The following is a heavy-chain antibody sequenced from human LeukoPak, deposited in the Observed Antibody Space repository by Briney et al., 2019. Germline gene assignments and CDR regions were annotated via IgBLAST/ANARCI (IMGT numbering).Heavy chain of an antibody. Sequence: SETLSLTCTVSGYSISSGYYWGWIRQPPGKGLEWIGSIYHSGSTYYNPSLKSRVTISVDTSKNQFSLKLSSVTAADTAVYYCARDLGPGYDSSGYFQHWGQGTLVTVSS. J-gene: IGHJ1*01. D-gene: IGHD3-22*01. CDR1: GYSISSGYY. V-gene: IGHV4-38-2*02. CDR2: IYHSGST. CDR3: ARDLGPGYDSSGYFQH.